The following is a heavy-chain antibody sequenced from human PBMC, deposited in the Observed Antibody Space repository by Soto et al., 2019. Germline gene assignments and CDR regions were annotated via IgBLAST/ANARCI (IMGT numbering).Heavy chain of an antibody. D-gene: IGHD6-6*01. Sequence: GESLKISCQGSGYSFASYWIGWVRQMPGKDLEWMGIIYPGDSDTRYSPSFQGQVTISADKSLRSAYLQWTSLKASGTALYYCARTRSFTLGFYYDGMDVWGQGTTVTVSS. J-gene: IGHJ6*02. CDR1: GYSFASYW. CDR2: IYPGDSDT. V-gene: IGHV5-51*01. CDR3: ARTRSFTLGFYYDGMDV.